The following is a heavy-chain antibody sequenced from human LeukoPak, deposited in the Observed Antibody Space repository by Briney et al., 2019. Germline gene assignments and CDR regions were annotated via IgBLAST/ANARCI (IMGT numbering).Heavy chain of an antibody. CDR2: ISPGDSDT. Sequence: GESLKISCKGSGYSFTNYWIGWVRQMPGKGLEWMGIISPGDSDTRYSPSFQGQVTISADKSISTAYLQWSSLKASDTAMYYCARHQYGSGSYYKPQGYYDFWGQGTLVTVSS. CDR1: GYSFTNYW. V-gene: IGHV5-51*01. J-gene: IGHJ4*02. CDR3: ARHQYGSGSYYKPQGYYDF. D-gene: IGHD3-10*01.